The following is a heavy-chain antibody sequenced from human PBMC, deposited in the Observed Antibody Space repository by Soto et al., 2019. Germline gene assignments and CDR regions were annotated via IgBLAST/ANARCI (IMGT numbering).Heavy chain of an antibody. V-gene: IGHV3-7*01. CDR1: GHTFTGHH. Sequence: RASVKVSWKASGHTFTGHHMHWVRQAPGKGLEWVANIKQDGSEKYYVDSVKGRFTISRDNAKNSLYLQMNSLRAEDTAVYYCAGDTLYYDSSGSFDYWGQGTLVTVSS. CDR3: AGDTLYYDSSGSFDY. D-gene: IGHD3-22*01. CDR2: IKQDGSEK. J-gene: IGHJ4*02.